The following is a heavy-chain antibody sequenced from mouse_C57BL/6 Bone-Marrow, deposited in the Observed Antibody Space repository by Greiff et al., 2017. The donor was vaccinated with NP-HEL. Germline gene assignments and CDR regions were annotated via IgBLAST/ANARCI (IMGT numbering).Heavy chain of an antibody. J-gene: IGHJ1*03. CDR2: IYPRSGNT. D-gene: IGHD2-5*01. CDR3: AISNYGVDWYFDV. V-gene: IGHV1-81*01. Sequence: QVQLQQSGAELARPGASVKLSCKASGYTFTSYGISWVKQRTGQGLEWIGEIYPRSGNTYYNEKFKGKATLTADKSSSTAYMELRSLTSEDSAVYFCAISNYGVDWYFDVWGTGTTVTVSS. CDR1: GYTFTSYG.